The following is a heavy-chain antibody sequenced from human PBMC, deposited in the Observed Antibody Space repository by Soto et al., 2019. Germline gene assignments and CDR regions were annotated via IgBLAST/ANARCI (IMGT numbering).Heavy chain of an antibody. CDR1: GFTFSNYA. D-gene: IGHD6-13*01. Sequence: PGGSLRLSCAASGFTFSNYAMSWVRQAPGKGLEWVSSISGGGSSTYYADSVKGRFTISRDNSKNTIYLQMNSLRAEDTAVYYCAKIAAARFVVYMDVWGKGTTVTVSS. V-gene: IGHV3-23*01. J-gene: IGHJ6*03. CDR2: ISGGGSST. CDR3: AKIAAARFVVYMDV.